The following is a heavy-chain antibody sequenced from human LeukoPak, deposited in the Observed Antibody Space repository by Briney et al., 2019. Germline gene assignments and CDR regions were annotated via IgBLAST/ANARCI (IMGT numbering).Heavy chain of an antibody. V-gene: IGHV3-9*01. D-gene: IGHD3-10*01. CDR1: GFTFDDYA. J-gene: IGHJ4*02. CDR3: AKAPRHFYGSGSYCDY. Sequence: GRSLRLSCAASGFTFDDYAMHWVRQAPGKGLEWVSGICWNSGSIGYADSVKGRFTISRDNAKNSLYLQMNSLRVEDTALYYCAKAPRHFYGSGSYCDYWGQGALVTVSS. CDR2: ICWNSGSI.